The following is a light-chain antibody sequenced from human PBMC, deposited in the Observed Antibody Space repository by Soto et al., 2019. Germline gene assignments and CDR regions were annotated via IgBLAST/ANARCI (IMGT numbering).Light chain of an antibody. CDR2: DES. CDR3: HQYNNWPRT. Sequence: EIVMTQSPATLSVSPGERATLSCRASQSVSSNLAWYQQKPGQAPRLLIYDESTRATSITARFSGSGSGTEFTLTISSLQSEDFAVYYCHQYNNWPRTFGQGTKVEIK. CDR1: QSVSSN. V-gene: IGKV3-15*01. J-gene: IGKJ1*01.